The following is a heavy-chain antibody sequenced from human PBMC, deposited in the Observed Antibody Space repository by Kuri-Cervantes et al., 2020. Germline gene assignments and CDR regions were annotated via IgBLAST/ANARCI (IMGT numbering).Heavy chain of an antibody. CDR3: AKDPYYYDSSGYLLYDAFDI. CDR1: GFTFSSYA. D-gene: IGHD3-22*01. J-gene: IGHJ3*02. V-gene: IGHV3-23*01. Sequence: GESLKISCAASGFTFSSYAMSWVRQAPGKGLEWVSAISGSGGSTYYADSVKGRFTISRDNSKNTLYLQMNSLRAEDTAVYYCAKDPYYYDSSGYLLYDAFDIWGQGTRVTCSS. CDR2: ISGSGGST.